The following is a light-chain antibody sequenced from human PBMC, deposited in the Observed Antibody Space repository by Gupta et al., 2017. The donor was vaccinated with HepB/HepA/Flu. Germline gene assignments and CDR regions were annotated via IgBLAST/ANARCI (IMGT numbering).Light chain of an antibody. CDR3: QQYNSYWT. V-gene: IGKV1-5*03. J-gene: IGKJ1*01. CDR2: KAS. CDR1: QSISSW. Sequence: DIQMTQSPSTLSASVGDRVTITCRASQSISSWLAWYQHKSGKAPKLLIYKASSLETGVPSRFSGSGSGTEFTLTISSLQPDDFATYYCQQYNSYWTFGQGTKVKIK.